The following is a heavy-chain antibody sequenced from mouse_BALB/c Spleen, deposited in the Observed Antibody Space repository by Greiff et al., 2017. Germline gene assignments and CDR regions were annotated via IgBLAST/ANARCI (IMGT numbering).Heavy chain of an antibody. CDR1: GFTLSSYG. CDR2: INSNGGSN. V-gene: IGHV5-6-3*01. CDR3: ARDLTTVVEGFAY. J-gene: IGHJ3*01. Sequence: EVMLVESGGGLVQPGGSLKLSCAASGFTLSSYGMSWVRQTPDKRLELVATINSNGGSNYYPDRVKGRFTISRDNAKNTLYLQMSSLKSEDTAMYYCARDLTTVVEGFAYWGQGTLVTVSA. D-gene: IGHD1-1*01.